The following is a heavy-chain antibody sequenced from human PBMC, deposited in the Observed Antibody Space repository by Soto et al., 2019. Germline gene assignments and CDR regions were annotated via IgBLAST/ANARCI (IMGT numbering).Heavy chain of an antibody. J-gene: IGHJ4*02. V-gene: IGHV2-5*02. Sequence: QITLKESGPTLVKPTQTLTLTCTFSGFSLTTAGVGVGWIRQTPGKALEWLALIYWDDDKRHRPSLESRLTITKDTSKNPVVLTTTNMDPVETATYYRAHSLGLVQRVFIPYFDYWGPGALVTVSP. CDR2: IYWDDDK. D-gene: IGHD3-9*01. CDR1: GFSLTTAGVG. CDR3: AHSLGLVQRVFIPYFDY.